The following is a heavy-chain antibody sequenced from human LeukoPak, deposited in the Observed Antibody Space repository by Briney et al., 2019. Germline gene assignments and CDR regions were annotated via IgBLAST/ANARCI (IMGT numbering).Heavy chain of an antibody. CDR2: IYESGQTT. J-gene: IGHJ4*02. V-gene: IGHV3-23*01. Sequence: AGGSLRLSCVGSGFTFSSHAMSWVRQAPEKGLEWVSGIYESGQTTHYADSVKGRFSISRDNSKNTLYLQTDSLRGEDTAIYYCAKDYRIGYSDHFDYWGQGALVTVSS. CDR1: GFTFSSHA. CDR3: AKDYRIGYSDHFDY. D-gene: IGHD2-21*01.